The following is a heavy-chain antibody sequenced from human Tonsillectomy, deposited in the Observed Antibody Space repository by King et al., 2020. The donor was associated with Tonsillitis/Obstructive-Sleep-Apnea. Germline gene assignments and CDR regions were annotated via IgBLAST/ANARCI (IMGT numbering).Heavy chain of an antibody. D-gene: IGHD4-17*01. CDR3: ITARTVTPVSLDAY. V-gene: IGHV3-15*07. CDR2: IKKKIDGGKT. CDR1: HFSFSIAW. J-gene: IGHJ4*02. Sequence: MQLVQSGGGLVQPGGSLRLSCTASHFSFSIAWMNWVRQAPGKGLEWVGRIKKKIDGGKTDGAAPVKGRFTISRDESKNTLYLQMSSLEIEDTAVYYCITARTVTPVSLDAYWGQGTLVTVSS.